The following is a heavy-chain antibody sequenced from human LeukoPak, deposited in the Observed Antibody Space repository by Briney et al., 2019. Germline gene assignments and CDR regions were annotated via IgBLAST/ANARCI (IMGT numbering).Heavy chain of an antibody. Sequence: PGGSLRLSCAASGFTFSTYWMNWVRQAPGKGLEWVANMKQDGSEKYYVDSVKGRFTISRDNAKNSLYLQLNSLRAEDTAVYYCARRLWETTDFDYWGRGTLVTVSS. D-gene: IGHD2-21*01. CDR2: MKQDGSEK. CDR3: ARRLWETTDFDY. J-gene: IGHJ4*02. CDR1: GFTFSTYW. V-gene: IGHV3-7*01.